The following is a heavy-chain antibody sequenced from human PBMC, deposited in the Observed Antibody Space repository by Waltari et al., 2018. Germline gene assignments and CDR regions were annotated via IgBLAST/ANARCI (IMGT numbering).Heavy chain of an antibody. D-gene: IGHD5-12*01. J-gene: IGHJ4*02. Sequence: EEQLVQSGPEVKKPGESLKISCKGSGKTFSTYWIGWVRQMPGKGLQWMGNIYADSDIRYSPSFQGQVTISVDRSINTAYLQWTSLKASDTAMYFCARRGDITGILYYWGQGTLVTVST. CDR1: GKTFSTYW. CDR3: ARRGDITGILYY. V-gene: IGHV5-51*01. CDR2: IYADSDI.